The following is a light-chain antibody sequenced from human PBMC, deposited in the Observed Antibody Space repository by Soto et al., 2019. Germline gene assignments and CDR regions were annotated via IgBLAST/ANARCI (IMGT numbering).Light chain of an antibody. CDR3: MQALQTPWT. CDR2: LGS. Sequence: DIVMTQSPLSLPVTPGESASISCRSSQSLLHSNGYNYLDWYLQKPGQSPQLLIYLGSNRVSGVPDRFSGSGAGTDFTLKISRVEAEDVGVYYCMQALQTPWTFGQGTKVEIK. V-gene: IGKV2-28*01. J-gene: IGKJ1*01. CDR1: QSLLHSNGYNY.